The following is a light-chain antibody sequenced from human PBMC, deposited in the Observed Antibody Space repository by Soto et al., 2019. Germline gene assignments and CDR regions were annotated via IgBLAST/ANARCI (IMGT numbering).Light chain of an antibody. CDR3: CSYAGNSLWV. CDR2: DVS. V-gene: IGLV2-11*01. CDR1: SSDVGGYNY. Sequence: QSALTQPRSVSGSTGQSVTISCTGASSDVGGYNYVSWYQQHPGKAPKLMIYDVSKWPSGVPDRFSGSKSGNTASLTISGLQAEDAADYYCCSYAGNSLWVFGGGTKLTVL. J-gene: IGLJ3*02.